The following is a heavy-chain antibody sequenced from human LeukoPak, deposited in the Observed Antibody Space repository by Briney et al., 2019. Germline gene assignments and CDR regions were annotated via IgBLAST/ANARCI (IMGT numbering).Heavy chain of an antibody. CDR3: ARDLGNGGRNRYYFDY. CDR1: GFTFSSYS. J-gene: IGHJ4*02. D-gene: IGHD3-16*01. V-gene: IGHV3-21*01. Sequence: GGSLRLSCAASGFTFSSYSMNCVRQAPGKGLEGVSSISSSSSYIYYADSVKGRFTSSRDNAKNSLYLQMNSLRAEDTAVYYCARDLGNGGRNRYYFDYWGQGTLVTVSS. CDR2: ISSSSSYI.